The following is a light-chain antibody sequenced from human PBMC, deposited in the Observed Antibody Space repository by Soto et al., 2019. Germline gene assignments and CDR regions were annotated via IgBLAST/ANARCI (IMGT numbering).Light chain of an antibody. Sequence: DIQMTQSPSSLSASVGDTVTITCRASQGIIDYLAWYQQRPGKVPKLLIYAASTLQTGVPSRFSGSGAGTDFTLTISRLQPEDGATYYCQKYDSAPQTFGQGTKVEIK. CDR2: AAS. V-gene: IGKV1-27*01. J-gene: IGKJ1*01. CDR1: QGIIDY. CDR3: QKYDSAPQT.